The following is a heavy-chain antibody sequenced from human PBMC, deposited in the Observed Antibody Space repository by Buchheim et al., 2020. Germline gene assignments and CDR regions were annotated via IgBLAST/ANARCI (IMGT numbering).Heavy chain of an antibody. J-gene: IGHJ4*02. CDR1: GFTFSSYG. CDR2: ISYDGSNK. CDR3: AKSGRIPGYSSGWYGSLHDY. V-gene: IGHV3-30*18. D-gene: IGHD6-19*01. Sequence: QVRLVESGGGVVQPGRSLRLSCAASGFTFSSYGMHWVRQAPGKGLEWVAVISYDGSNKYYADSVKGRFTISRDNSKTTLYLQMNSLRAEDTAVYYCAKSGRIPGYSSGWYGSLHDYWGQGTL.